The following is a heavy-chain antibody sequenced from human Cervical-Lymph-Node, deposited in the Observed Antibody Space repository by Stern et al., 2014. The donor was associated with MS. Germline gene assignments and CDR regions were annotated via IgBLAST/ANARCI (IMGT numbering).Heavy chain of an antibody. D-gene: IGHD3-9*01. CDR3: ARGWDVLRYFDWLLNY. CDR2: INPSGSST. V-gene: IGHV1-46*01. Sequence: VQLVESGAEVKKPGASVKVSCKASGYTFTSYYMHWVRQAPGQGLEWMGIINPSGSSTSYAQKFQGRVTMTRDTSTSTVYMELSSLRSEDTAVYYCARGWDVLRYFDWLLNYWGQGTLVTVSS. J-gene: IGHJ4*02. CDR1: GYTFTSYY.